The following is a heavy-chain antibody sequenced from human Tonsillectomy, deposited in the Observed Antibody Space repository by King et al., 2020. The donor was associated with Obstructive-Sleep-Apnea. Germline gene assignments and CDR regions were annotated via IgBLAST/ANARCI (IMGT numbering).Heavy chain of an antibody. CDR1: GYSFTSYW. CDR2: IHPGDFDT. J-gene: IGHJ6*02. V-gene: IGHV5-51*01. Sequence: VQLVESGAEVKKPGESLKISCKGSGYSFTSYWIGWVRQMPGKGLEWMGIIHPGDFDTSHSPSFQGQVTISADKSISTAYLQWSSLKASDTAMYYCARRYYYGSSYYGMDVWGQGTTVTVSS. CDR3: ARRYYYGSSYYGMDV. D-gene: IGHD3-10*01.